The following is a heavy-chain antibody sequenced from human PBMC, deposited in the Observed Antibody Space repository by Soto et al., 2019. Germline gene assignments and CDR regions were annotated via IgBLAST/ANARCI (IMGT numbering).Heavy chain of an antibody. V-gene: IGHV5-51*01. CDR1: GYSFTSYW. D-gene: IGHD3-22*01. J-gene: IGHJ4*02. Sequence: HGESLKISCKGSGYSFTSYWIGWVRQMPGKGLEWMEIIYLGDSDTRYSPSFQGQVTISADKSISTAYLQWSSLKASDTAIYFCARHAGAYDSSGLTYWGQGTQVTVS. CDR3: ARHAGAYDSSGLTY. CDR2: IYLGDSDT.